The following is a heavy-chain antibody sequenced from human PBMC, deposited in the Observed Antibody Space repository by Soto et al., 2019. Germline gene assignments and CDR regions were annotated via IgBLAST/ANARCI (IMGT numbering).Heavy chain of an antibody. CDR2: ISYDGSNK. J-gene: IGHJ6*02. CDR1: GFTFSSYA. D-gene: IGHD3-22*01. Sequence: QVQLVESGGGVVQPGRSLRLSCAASGFTFSSYAMHWVRQAPGKGLEWVAVISYDGSNKYYADSVKGRFTISRDNSKNTLYLQMNSLRAEDTAVYYCARFRYDSSGGCGMDVWGQGTTVTVSS. CDR3: ARFRYDSSGGCGMDV. V-gene: IGHV3-30-3*01.